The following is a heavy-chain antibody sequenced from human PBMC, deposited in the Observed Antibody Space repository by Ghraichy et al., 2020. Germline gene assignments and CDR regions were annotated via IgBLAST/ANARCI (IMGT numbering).Heavy chain of an antibody. V-gene: IGHV3-21*01. CDR3: ARYMTTVTPDAFDI. CDR2: ISSSSSYI. J-gene: IGHJ3*02. CDR1: GFTFSSYS. D-gene: IGHD4-17*01. Sequence: GGSLRLSCAASGFTFSSYSMNWVRQAPGKGLEWVSSISSSSSYIYYADSVKGRFTISRDNAKNSLYLQMNSLRAEDTAVYYCARYMTTVTPDAFDIWGQGTMVTVSS.